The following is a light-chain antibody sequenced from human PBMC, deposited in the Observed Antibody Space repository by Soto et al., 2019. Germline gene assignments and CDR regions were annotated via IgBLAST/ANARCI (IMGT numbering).Light chain of an antibody. CDR2: ENN. CDR3: GTWDSSLSAGF. CDR1: SSNIGNNY. J-gene: IGLJ1*01. Sequence: QSVLTQPPSVSAAPGQKVTISCSGSSSNIGNNYVSWYQQLPGTAPKLLIYENNKRPSGIPDRFSGSKSGTSATLGITGFQTGDEADYYCGTWDSSLSAGFFGTGTKVTVL. V-gene: IGLV1-51*02.